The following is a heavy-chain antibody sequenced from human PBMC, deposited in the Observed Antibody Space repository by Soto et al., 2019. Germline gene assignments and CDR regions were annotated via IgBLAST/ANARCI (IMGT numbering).Heavy chain of an antibody. D-gene: IGHD2-15*01. J-gene: IGHJ4*02. V-gene: IGHV4-59*12. Sequence: SETLSLTCTVSGDSIRGFFLSWIRQPPGKGLEWIGYVDYTGSTNYNPSFKSRVTISGDASKRQFSLKLNSLTATDTAVYYCARGYCRGGSCFDYWGPGTLVTVSS. CDR3: ARGYCRGGSCFDY. CDR2: VDYTGST. CDR1: GDSIRGFF.